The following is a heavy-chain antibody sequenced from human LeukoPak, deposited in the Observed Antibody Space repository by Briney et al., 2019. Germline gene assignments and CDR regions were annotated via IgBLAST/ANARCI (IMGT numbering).Heavy chain of an antibody. CDR3: ASGGIGDSSGYLGYYFDY. J-gene: IGHJ4*02. D-gene: IGHD3-22*01. Sequence: PSETLSLTCTVSGGSISSGGYYWSWIRQHPGKGLEWIGYIYYSGSTYYNPSLKSRVTISVDTSKNQFSLKLSSVTAADTAVYYCASGGIGDSSGYLGYYFDYWGQGTLVTVSS. V-gene: IGHV4-31*03. CDR2: IYYSGST. CDR1: GGSISSGGYY.